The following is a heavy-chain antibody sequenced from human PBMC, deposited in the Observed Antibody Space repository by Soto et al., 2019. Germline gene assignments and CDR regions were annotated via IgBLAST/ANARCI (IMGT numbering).Heavy chain of an antibody. J-gene: IGHJ3*01. CDR2: IKQDGSEK. V-gene: IGHV3-7*04. Sequence: GGSLRLSCAASGFSFSSFWMFWVRQAPGKGLEWVASIKQDGSEKYYVASVRGRFTISRDNAKNSLYLQMNSLRAEDTAVYYCARGDYHDTSGPFSDAFDVWGQGPMVTVS. CDR1: GFSFSSFW. D-gene: IGHD3-22*01. CDR3: ARGDYHDTSGPFSDAFDV.